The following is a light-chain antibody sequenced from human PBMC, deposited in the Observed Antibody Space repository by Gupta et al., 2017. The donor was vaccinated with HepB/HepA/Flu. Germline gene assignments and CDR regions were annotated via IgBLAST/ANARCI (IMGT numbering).Light chain of an antibody. CDR2: GAA. J-gene: IGKJ1*01. V-gene: IGKV3-15*01. CDR1: QSVSSH. CDR3: QQDNSLWT. Sequence: DMVMTQSPATLSVSPGEGVTLSCRASQSVSSHLEWYQQKPGQAPRLLIFGAANRAKRITGRFSGSGSVKEFTLTSSSPQSEDFAVYYCQQDNSLWTFGQGTKVEIK.